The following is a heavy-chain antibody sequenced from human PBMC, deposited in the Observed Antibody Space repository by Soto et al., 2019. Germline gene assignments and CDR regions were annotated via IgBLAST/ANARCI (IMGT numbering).Heavy chain of an antibody. CDR2: IYYSGST. D-gene: IGHD6-6*01. J-gene: IGHJ6*02. V-gene: IGHV4-39*01. Sequence: SETLSLTCTVSGGSISSSSYYWGWIRQPPGKGLEWIGSIYYSGSTYYNPSLKSRVTMSVDTSKNQFSLKLSSVTAADTAVYYCARQGEIAAEYYYYGMDVWGQGTTVTVSS. CDR3: ARQGEIAAEYYYYGMDV. CDR1: GGSISSSSYY.